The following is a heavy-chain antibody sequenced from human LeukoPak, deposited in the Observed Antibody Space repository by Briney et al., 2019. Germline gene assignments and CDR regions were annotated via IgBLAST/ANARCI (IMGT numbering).Heavy chain of an antibody. CDR1: GGSFSGYY. J-gene: IGHJ4*02. V-gene: IGHV4-34*01. CDR3: ARRPYYYGSGSSRFDY. CDR2: INHSGST. D-gene: IGHD3-10*01. Sequence: PSETLSLTCAVYGGSFSGYYWSWIRQPPGKGLEWIGEINHSGSTNYNPSLKSRVTISVDTSKNQFSLKLSSVTAADTAVYYCARRPYYYGSGSSRFDYWGQGTLVTVSS.